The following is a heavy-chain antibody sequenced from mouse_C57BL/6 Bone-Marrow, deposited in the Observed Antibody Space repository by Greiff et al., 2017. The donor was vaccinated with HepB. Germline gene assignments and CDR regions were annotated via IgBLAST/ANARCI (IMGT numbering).Heavy chain of an antibody. Sequence: VQLQQSGAELARPGASVKMSCKASGYTFTSYTMHWVKQRPGQGLEWIGYINPSSGYTKYNQKFKDKATLTADKSSSTAYMQLSSLTSEDSAVYYCGRGELGTYWGQGTTLTVSS. CDR3: GRGELGTY. V-gene: IGHV1-4*01. CDR1: GYTFTSYT. CDR2: INPSSGYT. J-gene: IGHJ2*01. D-gene: IGHD4-1*01.